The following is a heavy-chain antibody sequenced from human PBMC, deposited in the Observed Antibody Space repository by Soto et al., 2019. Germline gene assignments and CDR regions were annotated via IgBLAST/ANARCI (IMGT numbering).Heavy chain of an antibody. V-gene: IGHV3-23*01. J-gene: IGHJ4*02. CDR3: AKVSRIVVVPAARYYFDY. CDR1: GFTFSSYA. D-gene: IGHD2-2*01. CDR2: ISGSGGST. Sequence: GGSLRLSCAASGFTFSSYAMSWVRQAPGKGLEWVSAISGSGGSTYYADSVKGRFTISRDNSKNTLYLQMNSLRAEDTAVYYCAKVSRIVVVPAARYYFDYWGQGTLVTVSS.